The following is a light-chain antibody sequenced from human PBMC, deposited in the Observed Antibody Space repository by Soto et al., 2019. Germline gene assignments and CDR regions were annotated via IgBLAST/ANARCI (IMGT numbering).Light chain of an antibody. CDR2: EVS. CDR1: NSDVGGYNY. J-gene: IGLJ1*01. Sequence: QSALTQPASVSGSPGQSITISCTGTNSDVGGYNYVSWYQQHPGKAPKLMIYEVSNRPSGVSNRFSGSKSGNTASLTISGLQAEDEADYFCNSYGSTSTRYVFGTGTKVTVL. V-gene: IGLV2-14*01. CDR3: NSYGSTSTRYV.